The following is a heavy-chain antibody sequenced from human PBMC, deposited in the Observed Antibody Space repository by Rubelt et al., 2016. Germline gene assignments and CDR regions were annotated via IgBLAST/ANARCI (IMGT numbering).Heavy chain of an antibody. J-gene: IGHJ4*02. CDR1: GGALSSYY. CDR2: IYSSGSA. Sequence: QLQLQESGPGLVKPSETLSLTCTVSGGALSSYYWSWIRQPPGKGLEWIGYIYSSGSASYNPSLKSRVPISLDRSKSQFSLKLGSVTAADTAVYYCARSTAHSDFDYWGQGTLVTVSS. V-gene: IGHV4-59*01. D-gene: IGHD2-8*02. CDR3: ARSTAHSDFDY.